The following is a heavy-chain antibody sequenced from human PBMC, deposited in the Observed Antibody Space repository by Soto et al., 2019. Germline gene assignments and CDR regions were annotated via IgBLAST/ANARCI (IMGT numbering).Heavy chain of an antibody. V-gene: IGHV1-3*01. CDR3: ARGAYSSSWSSWYYYGMDV. Sequence: GASVKVSCKASGYTFTSYAMHWVRQAPGQRLEWMGWINAGNGNTKYSQKFQGRVTITRDTSASTAYMELSSLRSEDTAVYYCARGAYSSSWSSWYYYGMDVWGQGTTVTVSS. CDR1: GYTFTSYA. D-gene: IGHD6-13*01. CDR2: INAGNGNT. J-gene: IGHJ6*02.